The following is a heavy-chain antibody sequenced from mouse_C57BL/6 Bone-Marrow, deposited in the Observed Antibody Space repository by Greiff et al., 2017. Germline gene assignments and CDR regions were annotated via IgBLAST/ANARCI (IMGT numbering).Heavy chain of an antibody. CDR1: GFSLSTFGMG. D-gene: IGHD1-1*01. V-gene: IGHV8-8*01. J-gene: IGHJ4*01. CDR2: IWWDDDK. CDR3: SRIYCYGSSYLLGAMDY. Sequence: QVTLKESGPGLLQPSQTLSLTCSFSGFSLSTFGMGVGWIRQPSGKGLEWLAHIWWDDDKYYNPALKSRHTISKDTSKNQSFLKIAKVDTADTATYDVSRIYCYGSSYLLGAMDYWGQGTSVTVSS.